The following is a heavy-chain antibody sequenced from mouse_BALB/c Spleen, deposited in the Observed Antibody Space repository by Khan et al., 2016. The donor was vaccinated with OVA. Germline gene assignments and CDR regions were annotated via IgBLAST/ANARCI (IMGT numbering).Heavy chain of an antibody. CDR1: GFTFSDAW. CDR2: IRSKAINHAT. D-gene: IGHD1-1*01. Sequence: EVKLEESGGGLVQPGGSMKLSCAASGFTFSDAWMYWVRQSPEKGLEWVAEIRSKAINHATYYAESVRGRFTISRDDSKSSVYLQMTNLRPEDTGICYYTPNYVRYYYSMDYWGQGTSVTVSS. V-gene: IGHV6-6*01. CDR3: TPNYVRYYYSMDY. J-gene: IGHJ4*01.